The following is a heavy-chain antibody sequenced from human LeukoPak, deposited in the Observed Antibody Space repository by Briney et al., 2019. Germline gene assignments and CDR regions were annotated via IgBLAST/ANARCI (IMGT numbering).Heavy chain of an antibody. CDR2: IWYDGSNK. J-gene: IGHJ6*02. Sequence: PGRSPRLSCAASGFTFSSYGMHWVRQAPGKGLEWVAVIWYDGSNKYYADSVKGRFTISRDNSKNTLYLQMNSLRAEDTAVYYCARGRVGATTHYYYGMDVWGQGTTVTVSS. D-gene: IGHD1-26*01. CDR1: GFTFSSYG. V-gene: IGHV3-33*01. CDR3: ARGRVGATTHYYYGMDV.